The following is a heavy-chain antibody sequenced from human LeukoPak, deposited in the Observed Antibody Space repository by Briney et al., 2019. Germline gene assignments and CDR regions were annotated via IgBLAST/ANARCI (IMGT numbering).Heavy chain of an antibody. J-gene: IGHJ4*02. CDR1: GGSISSYY. CDR3: ARSYYGDYFDY. V-gene: IGHV4-34*01. D-gene: IGHD1-26*01. Sequence: SETLSLTCTVSGGSISSYYWSWIRQPPGKGLEWIGEINHSGSTNYNPSLKSRVTISVDTSKNQFSLKLSSVTAADTAMYYCARSYYGDYFDYWGQGTLVTVSS. CDR2: INHSGST.